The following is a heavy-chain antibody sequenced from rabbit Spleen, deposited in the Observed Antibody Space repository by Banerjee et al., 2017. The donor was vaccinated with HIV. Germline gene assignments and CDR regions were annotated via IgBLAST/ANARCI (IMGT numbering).Heavy chain of an antibody. V-gene: IGHV1S40*01. CDR3: ARDTGSSFSSYGMDL. D-gene: IGHD8-1*01. J-gene: IGHJ6*01. CDR2: IYAGSSGST. CDR1: GFSFSSSHY. Sequence: QSLEESGGGLVQPEGSLTLTCKASGFSFSSSHYMCWVRQAPGKGLECIACIYAGSSGSTYYANWAKGRFTISKASSTTVTLHMTSLTVADTATYFCARDTGSSFSSYGMDLWGPGTLVTVS.